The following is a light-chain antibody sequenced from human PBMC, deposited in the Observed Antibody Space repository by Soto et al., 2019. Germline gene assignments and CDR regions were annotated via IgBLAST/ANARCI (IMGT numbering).Light chain of an antibody. CDR2: DVS. J-gene: IGLJ3*02. CDR3: SSYAGSNHWV. V-gene: IGLV2-8*01. CDR1: RSGDLNC. Sequence: QSALTQPPSASGSPGQSVTISCTGARSGDLNCVAWYQQYAGKAPKLIIFDVSRRPSGVPDRFSGSKSGNTASLTVSGLQAEDEADYYCSSYAGSNHWVFGGGTKLTVL.